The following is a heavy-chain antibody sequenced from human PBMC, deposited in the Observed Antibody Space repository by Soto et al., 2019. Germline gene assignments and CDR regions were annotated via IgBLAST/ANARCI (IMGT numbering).Heavy chain of an antibody. J-gene: IGHJ4*02. D-gene: IGHD6-19*01. CDR2: ISGSGGSI. V-gene: IGHV3-23*01. CDR1: GFSFSTYA. CDR3: AKNQGPYSSAWHFDY. Sequence: GSLRLSCAASGFSFSTYAMSWVRQAPGKGLEWVSVISGSGGSIYYADSVKGRFTISRDNSKNTLYLQMNSLRAEDTAIYYCAKNQGPYSSAWHFDYWGQGSLVTAP.